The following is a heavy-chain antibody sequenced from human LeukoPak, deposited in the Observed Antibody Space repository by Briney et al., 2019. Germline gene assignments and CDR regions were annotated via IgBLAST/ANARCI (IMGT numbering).Heavy chain of an antibody. CDR1: GGSFSGYY. Sequence: SETLSLTCAVYGGSFSGYYWSWIRQPPVKGLEWIGEINHSGSTNYNPSLKSRVTISVDTSKNQFSLKLSSVTAADTAVYYCARDSRRVTKAFDIWGQGTMVTVSS. V-gene: IGHV4-34*01. D-gene: IGHD6-13*01. CDR3: ARDSRRVTKAFDI. CDR2: INHSGST. J-gene: IGHJ3*02.